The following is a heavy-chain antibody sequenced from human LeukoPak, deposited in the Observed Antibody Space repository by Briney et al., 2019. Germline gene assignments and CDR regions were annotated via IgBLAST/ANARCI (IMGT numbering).Heavy chain of an antibody. Sequence: SETLSLTCTVSGGSISNHYWSWIRQPPGKALEWIGYNYYSGTTNSNPSLKSRVTISVDKSKNQFSLNLSSVTPADTAVYYCARYTTVAAFDHWGQGTLVTVSS. CDR3: ARYTTVAAFDH. V-gene: IGHV4-59*11. CDR1: GGSISNHY. CDR2: NYYSGTT. J-gene: IGHJ4*02. D-gene: IGHD6-19*01.